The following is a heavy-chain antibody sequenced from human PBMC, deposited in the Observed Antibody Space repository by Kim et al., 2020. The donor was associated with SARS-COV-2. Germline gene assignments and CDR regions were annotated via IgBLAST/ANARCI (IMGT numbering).Heavy chain of an antibody. D-gene: IGHD2-15*01. V-gene: IGHV3-74*01. Sequence: DGSGTNYTATVKGRFSVSRDNAKNTLYLQMNCLRDEVTAGYYCASLRYGYWGQGALVTVSS. CDR3: ASLRYGY. CDR2: DGSGT. J-gene: IGHJ1*01.